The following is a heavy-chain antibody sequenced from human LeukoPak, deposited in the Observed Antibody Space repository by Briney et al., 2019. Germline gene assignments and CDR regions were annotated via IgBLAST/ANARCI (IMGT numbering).Heavy chain of an antibody. D-gene: IGHD3-22*01. CDR2: INPNSGGT. J-gene: IGHJ4*02. V-gene: IGHV1-2*02. CDR3: ATYHYDSSGNLDY. Sequence: ASVKVSCKASGYTFTGYYMHWVRQAPGQGLEWMGWINPNSGGTNYAQKFQGRVTMTRDTSISTAYMELSRLRSDDTAVYYCATYHYDSSGNLDYWGQGTLVTVSS. CDR1: GYTFTGYY.